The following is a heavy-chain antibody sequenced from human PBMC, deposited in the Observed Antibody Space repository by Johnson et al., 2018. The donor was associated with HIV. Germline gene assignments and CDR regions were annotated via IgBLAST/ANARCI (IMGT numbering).Heavy chain of an antibody. CDR2: ISYDGSNT. Sequence: QVQLVESGGGVVQPGRSLRLSCAASGFSFSTYAMHWVRQAPGKGLEWLIVISYDGSNTYYADSVKGRFTISRDNAKNSLYLQMNNLRAEDTAVYYCASYSSSDAFDIWGQGTMVTVSS. V-gene: IGHV3-30*04. CDR1: GFSFSTYA. J-gene: IGHJ3*02. D-gene: IGHD6-6*01. CDR3: ASYSSSDAFDI.